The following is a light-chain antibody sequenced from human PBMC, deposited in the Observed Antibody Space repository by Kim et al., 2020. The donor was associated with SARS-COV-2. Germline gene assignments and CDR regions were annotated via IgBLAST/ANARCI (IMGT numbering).Light chain of an antibody. CDR3: QQYNNWPPLT. Sequence: EIVMTQSPATLSVSPGERATLSCRASQSVSSNLAWYQQKPGQAPRLLIYGASTRATGIPARFSGSGSGTEFTLTISSLQSVDFAVYYWQQYNNWPPLTFGGGTKVEIK. V-gene: IGKV3-15*01. CDR2: GAS. CDR1: QSVSSN. J-gene: IGKJ4*01.